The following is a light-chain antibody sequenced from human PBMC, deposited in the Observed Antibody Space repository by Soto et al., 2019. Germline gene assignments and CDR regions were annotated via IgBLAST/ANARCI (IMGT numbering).Light chain of an antibody. CDR1: QSVSSS. V-gene: IGKV3-15*01. CDR2: GAS. CDR3: QHYNNWPPLT. J-gene: IGKJ4*01. Sequence: IVMTQSPATLSVSPEERATLSCRASQSVSSSLAWYQQKPGQAPRLLIYGASTRATGIPARFSGSGSGTEFTLTISTLQSEDFAVYYCQHYNNWPPLTFGGGTKVEIK.